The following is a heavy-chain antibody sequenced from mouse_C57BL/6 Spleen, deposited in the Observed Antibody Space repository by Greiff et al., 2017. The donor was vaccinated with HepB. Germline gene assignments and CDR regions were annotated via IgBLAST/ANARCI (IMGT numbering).Heavy chain of an antibody. V-gene: IGHV1-69*01. J-gene: IGHJ2*01. D-gene: IGHD1-2*01. CDR3: ARFYGVTSTGYFDC. Sequence: QVQLQQPGAELVMPGASVKLSCKASGYTFTSYWMHWVKQRPGQGLEWIGEIDPSDSYTNYNQKFKGKSTLTVDKSSSTAYMQLSSLTSAYSAVYYCARFYGVTSTGYFDCWGQGTTLTVSS. CDR2: IDPSDSYT. CDR1: GYTFTSYW.